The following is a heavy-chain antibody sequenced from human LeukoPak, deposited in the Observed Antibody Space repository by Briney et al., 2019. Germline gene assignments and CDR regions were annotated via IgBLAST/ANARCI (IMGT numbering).Heavy chain of an antibody. CDR2: INHGGST. CDR1: GGSFSGYY. Sequence: PSETLSLTCAVYGGSFSGYYWSWIRQPPGKGLEWIGEINHGGSTYYNPSLKSRVTISVDTSKNQFSLKLSSVTAADTAVYYCASQYYDFWSGYFDYWGQGTLVTVSS. V-gene: IGHV4-34*01. D-gene: IGHD3-3*01. J-gene: IGHJ4*02. CDR3: ASQYYDFWSGYFDY.